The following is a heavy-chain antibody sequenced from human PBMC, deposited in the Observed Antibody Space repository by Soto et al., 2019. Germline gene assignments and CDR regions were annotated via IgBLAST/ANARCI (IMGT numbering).Heavy chain of an antibody. CDR2: ISSSSSSI. V-gene: IGHV3-48*02. J-gene: IGHJ4*02. CDR3: ATNGSSGYYRNY. Sequence: PGGSLRLSCAASGFTLSSYSMNWVRQAPGKGLEWVSYISSSSSSIYYADSVKGRFTISRDNAKNSLYLQMNSLRDEDTAVYYCATNGSSGYYRNYWGQGALVTVSS. D-gene: IGHD3-22*01. CDR1: GFTLSSYS.